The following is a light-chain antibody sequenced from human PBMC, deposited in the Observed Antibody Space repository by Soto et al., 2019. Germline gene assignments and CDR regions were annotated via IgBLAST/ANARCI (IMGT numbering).Light chain of an antibody. CDR3: QQYNNWPRT. CDR2: GAS. Sequence: EIVMTQSPATVSVSPGDRVTLSCRASRTVHSNVAWYQHKPGQAPSLLIYGASLRATGMPARFSGSGFGTEFTLTISSLQSEDFAVYYCQQYNNWPRTFGQGTKVDIK. V-gene: IGKV3-15*01. CDR1: RTVHSN. J-gene: IGKJ1*01.